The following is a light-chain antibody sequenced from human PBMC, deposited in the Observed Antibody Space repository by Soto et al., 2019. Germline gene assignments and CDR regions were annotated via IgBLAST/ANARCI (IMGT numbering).Light chain of an antibody. CDR2: AAS. CDR1: QGIRND. Sequence: IQMTQSPSSLSASVGYRVTITFRASQGIRNDLGWYQQKPGKAPKLLIYAASTLQSGVPPRFSGSRSGPDFTLTISSLQPEDFATYYCQQSYSSPPTFGQGTKVDIK. CDR3: QQSYSSPPT. J-gene: IGKJ1*01. V-gene: IGKV1-39*01.